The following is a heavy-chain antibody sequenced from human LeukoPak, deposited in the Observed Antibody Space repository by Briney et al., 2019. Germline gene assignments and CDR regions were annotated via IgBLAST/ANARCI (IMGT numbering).Heavy chain of an antibody. CDR3: ARGRTSGIHSTSFYSDY. CDR1: GGSISRGDYY. Sequence: SQTLSLTCTVSGGSISRGDYYWTWIRQPPGKGLEWIGCTYYSGSTYYNLSLKSRITISVDTSKNQFSLKVRSVTAADTAVYYCARGRTSGIHSTSFYSDYWGQGTLVTVSS. J-gene: IGHJ4*02. D-gene: IGHD6-6*01. V-gene: IGHV4-30-4*01. CDR2: TYYSGST.